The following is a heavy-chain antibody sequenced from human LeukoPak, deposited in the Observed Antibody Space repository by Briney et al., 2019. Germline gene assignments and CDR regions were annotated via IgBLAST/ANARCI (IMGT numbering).Heavy chain of an antibody. CDR1: GFTFSSYW. J-gene: IGHJ5*02. CDR3: ARDGYSNPSYYGMDP. Sequence: GGSLRLYCAASGFTFSSYWMSWVRQAPGKGLEWVANIKQDGSEKYYVDSVKGRFTIPRDNAKNSLYLQMNSLRAEDTAEYYCARDGYSNPSYYGMDPWGQGTLVTVSS. CDR2: IKQDGSEK. D-gene: IGHD1-26*01. V-gene: IGHV3-7*01.